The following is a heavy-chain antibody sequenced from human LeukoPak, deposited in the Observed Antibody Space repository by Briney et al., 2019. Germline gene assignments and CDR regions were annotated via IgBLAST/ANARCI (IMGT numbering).Heavy chain of an antibody. CDR3: AKDGRQRKTYFYGSESANAFDF. V-gene: IGHV3-23*01. CDR2: ISGSGGRT. CDR1: GLTFSSYG. J-gene: IGHJ3*01. D-gene: IGHD3-10*01. Sequence: PGGSLRLPCAASGLTFSSYGIHWVRQAPGKGLEWVSAISGSGGRTYYADSVKGRFTISRDNSKNTLYLQMNSLRAEDTAVYYCAKDGRQRKTYFYGSESANAFDFWGQGTMVTVSS.